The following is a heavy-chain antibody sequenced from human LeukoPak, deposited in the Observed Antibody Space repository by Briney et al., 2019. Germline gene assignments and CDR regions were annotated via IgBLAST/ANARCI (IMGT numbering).Heavy chain of an antibody. CDR1: GFTFSNYG. V-gene: IGHV3-30*02. CDR2: VRYDESTK. Sequence: PGGSLRLSCAASGFTFSNYGMHWVRQAPGKGLEWVAFVRYDESTKFYADSVKGRFTISRDNSKTTLYLQMNSLRAEDTALYHCARGWAPNWLDYWGQGTLVTVSS. D-gene: IGHD6-19*01. J-gene: IGHJ5*01. CDR3: ARGWAPNWLDY.